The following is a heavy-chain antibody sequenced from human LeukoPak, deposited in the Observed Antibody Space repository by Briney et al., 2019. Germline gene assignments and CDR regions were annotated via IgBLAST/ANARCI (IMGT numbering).Heavy chain of an antibody. V-gene: IGHV3-13*01. D-gene: IGHD3-10*01. CDR2: IGTAGDT. CDR1: GFTFSSYD. J-gene: IGHJ3*02. Sequence: PGRSLRLSCAASGFTFSSYDMHWVRQATGKGLEWVSAIGTAGDTYYPGSVKGRFTISRENAKNSLCLQMNSLRAGDTAVYYCARGQWFGEFNDAFDIWGQGTMVTVSS. CDR3: ARGQWFGEFNDAFDI.